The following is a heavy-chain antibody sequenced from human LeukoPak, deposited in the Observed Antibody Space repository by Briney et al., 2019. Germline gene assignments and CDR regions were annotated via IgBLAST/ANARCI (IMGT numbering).Heavy chain of an antibody. D-gene: IGHD2-2*01. CDR2: ISASGGST. CDR3: AKCDLGYCSSTSCPYPDY. Sequence: GGSLRLSCAASGFTFSSSAMSWVRQVPGKGLEWVSGISASGGSTYYADSVRGRFTISRDNSKNTLYVQMNSLRDEDTAVYYCAKCDLGYCSSTSCPYPDYWGQGTLVTVSS. J-gene: IGHJ4*02. CDR1: GFTFSSSA. V-gene: IGHV3-23*01.